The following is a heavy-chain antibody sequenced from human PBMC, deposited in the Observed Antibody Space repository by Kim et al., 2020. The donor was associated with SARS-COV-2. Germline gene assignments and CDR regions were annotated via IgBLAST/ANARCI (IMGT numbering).Heavy chain of an antibody. V-gene: IGHV1-18*01. Sequence: GKTDYAQKLQGRVTMTTDTSTSTAYMELTSLGSDDTAVYYCARDGYFDNWGQGSLLTVSS. CDR3: ARDGYFDN. J-gene: IGHJ4*02. CDR2: GKT.